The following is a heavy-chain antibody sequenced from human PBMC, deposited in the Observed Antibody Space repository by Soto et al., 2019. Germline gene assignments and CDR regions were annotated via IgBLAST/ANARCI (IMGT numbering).Heavy chain of an antibody. CDR1: GYAFTSYD. J-gene: IGHJ6*02. Sequence: QVQLVQSGAEVKKPGASVKVSCKASGYAFTSYDINWVRQTTRQGLERMGWIDPYSGNTGYAQRFQGRVTVTRNTSINTAYMELSSLSSEDTAVYYCARRQQPYYYYGLDVWGQGTTVTVSS. CDR2: IDPYSGNT. D-gene: IGHD6-13*01. V-gene: IGHV1-8*01. CDR3: ARRQQPYYYYGLDV.